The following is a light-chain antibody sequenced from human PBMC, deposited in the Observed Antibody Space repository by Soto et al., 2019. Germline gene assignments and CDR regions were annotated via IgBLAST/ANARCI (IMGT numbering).Light chain of an antibody. CDR2: DTS. J-gene: IGKJ4*01. Sequence: EIVLTQSPATLSLSPGERATLSCRASPSVTNFLAWYQQKPGQTPRLLIYDTSTRATGVPARFSGGGSGTDFTLSISSLEPEDFAVYYCQQRSDWLTFGGGTKVDIK. CDR3: QQRSDWLT. CDR1: PSVTNF. V-gene: IGKV3-11*01.